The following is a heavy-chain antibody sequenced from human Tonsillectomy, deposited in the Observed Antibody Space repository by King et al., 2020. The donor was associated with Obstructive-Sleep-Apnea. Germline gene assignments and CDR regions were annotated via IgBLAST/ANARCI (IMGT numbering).Heavy chain of an antibody. CDR3: ARRRAYCGGDCYSSEDAFDI. V-gene: IGHV5-51*01. CDR2: IYPGDSAP. D-gene: IGHD2-21*02. CDR1: GYSFTSYW. J-gene: IGHJ3*02. Sequence: VQLVESGAEVKKPGESLKISCKGSGYSFTSYWIGWVRQMPGKGLEWMGIIYPGDSAPRYSLAFHGRVTISADKSISTAYLQCGSLKASDTAMYYCARRRAYCGGDCYSSEDAFDIWGQGTMVTVSS.